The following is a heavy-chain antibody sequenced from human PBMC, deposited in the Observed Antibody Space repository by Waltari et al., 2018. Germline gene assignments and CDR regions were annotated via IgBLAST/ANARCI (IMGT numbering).Heavy chain of an antibody. CDR3: ATALGDSSSASRPFDF. D-gene: IGHD6-19*01. J-gene: IGHJ3*01. V-gene: IGHV1-69-2*01. CDR2: CDSEDGET. Sequence: EVQLLQSGAELKEPGTTVRIACKVSGYPFSDYYIHWVQQGPGKGLRWMGLCDSEDGETIYADNFQGRVTISADTSTDTAFMELSSLRSEDTAVFYCATALGDSSSASRPFDFWGQGTMITVSS. CDR1: GYPFSDYY.